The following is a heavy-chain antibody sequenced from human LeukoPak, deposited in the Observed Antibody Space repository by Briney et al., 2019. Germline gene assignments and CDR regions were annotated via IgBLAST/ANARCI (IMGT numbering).Heavy chain of an antibody. Sequence: PSETLSLTCTVSGDSIRSYYWSWIRQPPGKGLGWIGYIYYSGSTNYNPSLKSRVTISVDTSKNQFSLKLSSVTAADTAVYYCARVGYYGGNSYYFDYWGQGTLVTVSS. CDR2: IYYSGST. J-gene: IGHJ4*02. D-gene: IGHD4-23*01. CDR1: GDSIRSYY. V-gene: IGHV4-59*01. CDR3: ARVGYYGGNSYYFDY.